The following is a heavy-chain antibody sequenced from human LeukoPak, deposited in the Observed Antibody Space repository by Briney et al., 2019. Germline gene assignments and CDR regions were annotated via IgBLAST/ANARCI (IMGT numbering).Heavy chain of an antibody. Sequence: GSLRLSCAASGFTVSSNYMSWVRQAPGKGLEWVSVFYSGGSTYYADSVKGRFTISRDNSKNTLYLQMNSLRAEDTAVYYCARDQGPYAFDIWGQGTMVTVSS. V-gene: IGHV3-66*01. CDR2: FYSGGST. CDR3: ARDQGPYAFDI. CDR1: GFTVSSNY. J-gene: IGHJ3*02.